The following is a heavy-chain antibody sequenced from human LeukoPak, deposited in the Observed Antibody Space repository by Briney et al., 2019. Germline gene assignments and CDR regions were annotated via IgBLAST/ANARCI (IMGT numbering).Heavy chain of an antibody. CDR3: ATDGMVRGPDAWFDS. CDR1: GGSISSYY. D-gene: IGHD3-10*01. Sequence: SETLSLTCTVSGGSISSYYWSWIRQPPGKGLEWIGYIYYSGSTNYNPSLKSRVTISVDTSKNQFSLKLSSVSAADTAVYYCATDGMVRGPDAWFDSWGQGTLVTVSS. CDR2: IYYSGST. V-gene: IGHV4-59*01. J-gene: IGHJ5*01.